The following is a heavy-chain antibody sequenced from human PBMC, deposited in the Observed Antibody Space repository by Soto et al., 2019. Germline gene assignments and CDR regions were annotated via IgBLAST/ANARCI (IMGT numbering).Heavy chain of an antibody. CDR2: IYYTGTT. CDR1: GGSINNGSFY. CDR3: VAPSPAMDVTGAIDY. Sequence: QLQVQESGPGLVKPSETLSLTCIVSGGSINNGSFYWGWIRQFPGKGPEWIGSIYYTGTTYYNPSLKSRVTVFVDTSKNQFSLRLNSVTAAVTAVYYCVAPSPAMDVTGAIDYWGQGALVTVSS. J-gene: IGHJ4*02. V-gene: IGHV4-39*01. D-gene: IGHD2-2*01.